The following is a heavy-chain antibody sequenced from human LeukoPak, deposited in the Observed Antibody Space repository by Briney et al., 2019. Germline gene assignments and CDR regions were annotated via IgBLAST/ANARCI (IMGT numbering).Heavy chain of an antibody. V-gene: IGHV4-61*02. D-gene: IGHD3-10*01. CDR2: IYTSGST. CDR1: GGSISSGSYY. CDR3: ARSTRSYGSGSYPFDY. Sequence: PSQTLSLTCTVSGGSISSGSYYWSWIRQPAGKGLEWIGRIYTSGSTNYNPSLKSRVTISVDTSKNQFSLKLSSETAADTAVYYCARSTRSYGSGSYPFDYWGQGTLVTVSS. J-gene: IGHJ4*02.